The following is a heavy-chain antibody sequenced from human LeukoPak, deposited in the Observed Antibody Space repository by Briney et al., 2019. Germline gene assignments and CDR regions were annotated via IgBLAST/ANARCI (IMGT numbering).Heavy chain of an antibody. CDR2: ISGYDANT. CDR3: ARDGSPYDSSGYYYPY. J-gene: IGHJ4*02. V-gene: IGHV1-18*01. D-gene: IGHD3-22*01. Sequence: ASVKVSCKASGYTFTSYGIIWVRQAPGQGLEWMGWISGYDANTNYAQKLQGRVTMTTDTSTSTAYMELRSLRSDDTAVYYCARDGSPYDSSGYYYPYWGQGTLVTVSS. CDR1: GYTFTSYG.